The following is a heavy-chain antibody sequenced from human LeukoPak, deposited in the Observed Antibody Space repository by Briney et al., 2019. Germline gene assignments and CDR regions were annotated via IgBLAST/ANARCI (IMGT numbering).Heavy chain of an antibody. D-gene: IGHD3-3*01. CDR1: GYTFTGYY. Sequence: GASVKVSYKASGYTFTGYYMHWVRQAPGQGLEWMGRINPNSGGTNYAQKFQGRVTMTRDTSISTAYMELSRLRSDDTAVYCCARVLYDFWSGYYTGFGHWGQGTLVTVSS. J-gene: IGHJ4*02. V-gene: IGHV1-2*06. CDR2: INPNSGGT. CDR3: ARVLYDFWSGYYTGFGH.